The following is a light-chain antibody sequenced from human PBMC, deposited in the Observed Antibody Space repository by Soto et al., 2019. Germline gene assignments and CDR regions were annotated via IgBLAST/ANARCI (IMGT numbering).Light chain of an antibody. Sequence: EIVLTQSPGTLSLSPGERATLSCRASQNVYSKSLSWYQQKPGQAPRLLIYGASSRATGIPDRFSGSGSGTDFTLTISRLEPEDFAVYFCHQTSRSPWTFGKGTKVDI. J-gene: IGKJ1*01. CDR3: HQTSRSPWT. CDR1: QNVYSKS. CDR2: GAS. V-gene: IGKV3-20*01.